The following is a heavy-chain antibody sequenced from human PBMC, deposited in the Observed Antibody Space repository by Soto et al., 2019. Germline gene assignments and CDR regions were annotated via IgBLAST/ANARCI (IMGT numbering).Heavy chain of an antibody. J-gene: IGHJ4*02. Sequence: GGSLRLSCAASGFTFSSYGMHWVRQAPGKGLEWVAVISYDGSNKYYADSVKGRFTISRDNSKNTLYLQMNSLRAEDTAVYYCARDPGYYDSSGYPAPFDYWGQGTLVTVSS. CDR2: ISYDGSNK. V-gene: IGHV3-30*03. D-gene: IGHD3-22*01. CDR3: ARDPGYYDSSGYPAPFDY. CDR1: GFTFSSYG.